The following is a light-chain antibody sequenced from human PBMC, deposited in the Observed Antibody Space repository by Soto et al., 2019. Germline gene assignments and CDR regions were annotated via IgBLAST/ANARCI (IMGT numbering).Light chain of an antibody. CDR1: QGITNY. J-gene: IGKJ1*01. Sequence: DVQMTQSPSSLSASVGDRVTLTCRASQGITNYLAWYQQKPGKVPKLLIYSASTLQSGVPSRFSGSGSGTDFTLTIDSLQPEDVATYYCQKYNSAHSYSFGQGTKVEIK. CDR2: SAS. CDR3: QKYNSAHSYS. V-gene: IGKV1-27*01.